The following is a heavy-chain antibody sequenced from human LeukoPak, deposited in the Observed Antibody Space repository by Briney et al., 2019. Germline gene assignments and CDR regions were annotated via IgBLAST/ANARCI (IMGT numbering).Heavy chain of an antibody. CDR1: GFTFSNAW. D-gene: IGHD2-21*02. J-gene: IGHJ4*02. CDR3: TTGPVVTAIPMLEPVDY. Sequence: PGGSLRLSCAASGFTFSNAWLSWVRQAPWKGLEWVGRIKSKTDGGTTDYAAPVKGRFTISRDDSKNTLYLQMNSLKTEDTAVYYCTTGPVVTAIPMLEPVDYWGQGTLVTVSS. V-gene: IGHV3-15*01. CDR2: IKSKTDGGTT.